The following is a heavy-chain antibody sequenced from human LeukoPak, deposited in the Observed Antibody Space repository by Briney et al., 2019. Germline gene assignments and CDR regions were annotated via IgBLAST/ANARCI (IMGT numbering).Heavy chain of an antibody. CDR1: GYTFTGYW. CDR3: ARELYYYDSSGYYYAHGGYDY. J-gene: IGHJ4*02. V-gene: IGHV1-18*04. D-gene: IGHD3-22*01. Sequence: ASVKLSCKAFGYTFTGYWMHWVRQAPGQGLEWMGWISAYNGNTNYAQKLQGRVTMTTDTSTSTAYMELRSLRSDDTAVYYCARELYYYDSSGYYYAHGGYDYWGQGTLVTVSS. CDR2: ISAYNGNT.